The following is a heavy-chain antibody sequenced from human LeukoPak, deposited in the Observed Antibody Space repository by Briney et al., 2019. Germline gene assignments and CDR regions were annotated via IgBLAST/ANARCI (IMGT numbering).Heavy chain of an antibody. Sequence: ASVKVSCKTFGYTFSGYYIHWVRQAPGQGLEWMGRIDPNSGDTNYAQKFQGRVTMTRDTPINTVYMQLRSDDTAVYYCARGEQWLVRYWGQGTLVTVS. V-gene: IGHV1-2*06. D-gene: IGHD6-19*01. CDR3: ARGEQWLVRY. CDR2: IDPNSGDT. CDR1: GYTFSGYY. J-gene: IGHJ4*02.